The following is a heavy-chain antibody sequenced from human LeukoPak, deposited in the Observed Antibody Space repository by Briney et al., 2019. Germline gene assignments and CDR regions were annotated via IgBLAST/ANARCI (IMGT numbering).Heavy chain of an antibody. J-gene: IGHJ4*02. Sequence: QAGGSLRLSCAASGFTFSRLAMTWVRQAPGKGLEWVSTISASGPYYADAVRGRFTISRDNSRNTLSLQMNSLRAEDTAVYYCARDFAPSIAAALTFDYWGQGTLVTVSS. CDR2: ISASGP. CDR3: ARDFAPSIAAALTFDY. V-gene: IGHV3-23*01. D-gene: IGHD6-13*01. CDR1: GFTFSRLA.